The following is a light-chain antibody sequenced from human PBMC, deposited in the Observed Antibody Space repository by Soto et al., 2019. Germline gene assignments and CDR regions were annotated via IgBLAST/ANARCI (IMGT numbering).Light chain of an antibody. CDR3: SSYTSSSTL. Sequence: QSALTQPASVSGSPGQSITISCTGTSSDVGSYNYVSWYQQHPGKAPKLMIYEVSDRPSGISSHFSGSKSGNTAYLTISGLQTEDEADYYCSSYTSSSTLFGTGTKVTVL. CDR2: EVS. V-gene: IGLV2-14*01. J-gene: IGLJ1*01. CDR1: SSDVGSYNY.